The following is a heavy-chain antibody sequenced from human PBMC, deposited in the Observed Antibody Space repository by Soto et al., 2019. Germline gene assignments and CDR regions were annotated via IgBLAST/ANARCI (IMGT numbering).Heavy chain of an antibody. CDR1: GYTFTGYY. D-gene: IGHD5-12*01. V-gene: IGHV1-2*04. Sequence: GASVKVSCKASGYTFTGYYMHWVRQAPGQGLEWMGWINPNSGGTNYAQKFQGWVTMTRDTSISTAYMELSRLRSDDTAVYYCAREGAVEMATITWKVGMYYYYYGMDVWGQGTTVTVSS. CDR2: INPNSGGT. CDR3: AREGAVEMATITWKVGMYYYYYGMDV. J-gene: IGHJ6*02.